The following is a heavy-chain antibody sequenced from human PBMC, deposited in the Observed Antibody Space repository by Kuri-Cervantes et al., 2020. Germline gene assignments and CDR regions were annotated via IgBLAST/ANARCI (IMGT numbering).Heavy chain of an antibody. J-gene: IGHJ3*02. Sequence: GGSLRLSCAASGFTFSSYAMHWVRQAPGKGLEWVAVISYDGSNKYYADSVKGRFTISRDNSKNTLYLQVNSLRAEDTAVYYCARQSIQSAFDIWGQGTMVTVSS. CDR3: ARQSIQSAFDI. D-gene: IGHD3-3*02. CDR1: GFTFSSYA. CDR2: ISYDGSNK. V-gene: IGHV3-30-3*01.